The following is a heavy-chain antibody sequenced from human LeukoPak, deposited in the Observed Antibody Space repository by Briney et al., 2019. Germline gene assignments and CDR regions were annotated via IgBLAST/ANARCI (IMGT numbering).Heavy chain of an antibody. V-gene: IGHV4-39*01. CDR2: IYYSGST. CDR3: ARTMHSSGWYPGFDY. CDR1: GGSIGSSSYY. J-gene: IGHJ4*02. D-gene: IGHD6-19*01. Sequence: SETLSLTCTVSGGSIGSSSYYWGWIRQPPGKGLEWIGSIYYSGSTYYNPSLKSRVTISVDTPKNQFSLKLSSVTAADTAVYYCARTMHSSGWYPGFDYWGQGTLVTVSS.